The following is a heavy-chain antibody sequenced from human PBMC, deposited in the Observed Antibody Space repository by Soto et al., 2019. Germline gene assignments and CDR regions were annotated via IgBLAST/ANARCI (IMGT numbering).Heavy chain of an antibody. D-gene: IGHD3-3*01. Sequence: QVQLQESGPGLVKPSQTLSLTCTVSGGSISSGGYYWSWIRQHPGKGLEWIGYIYYSGSTYYNPSLKSRVTISVETSKNQFSLKLSSVTAADTAVYYCARAHTIFGVAGHYYYYMDVWGKGTTVTVSS. V-gene: IGHV4-31*03. CDR1: GGSISSGGYY. CDR2: IYYSGST. CDR3: ARAHTIFGVAGHYYYYMDV. J-gene: IGHJ6*03.